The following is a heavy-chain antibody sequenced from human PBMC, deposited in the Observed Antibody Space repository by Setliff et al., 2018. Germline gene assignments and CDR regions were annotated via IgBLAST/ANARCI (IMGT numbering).Heavy chain of an antibody. CDR2: IRSKAYGGTT. Sequence: GGSLRLSCAAPGFTFGDYAMSWVLQAPGKGLEWAGFIRSKAYGGTTEYAASVKGRFTISRDDSKSIAYLQMNSLKTEDTAVYYCTRASSIAVAGSSIWGQGTLVTGSS. J-gene: IGHJ4*02. D-gene: IGHD6-19*01. CDR1: GFTFGDYA. CDR3: TRASSIAVAGSSI. V-gene: IGHV3-49*04.